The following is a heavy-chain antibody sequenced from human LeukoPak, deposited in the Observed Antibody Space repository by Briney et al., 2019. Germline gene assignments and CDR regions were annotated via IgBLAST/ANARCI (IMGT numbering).Heavy chain of an antibody. J-gene: IGHJ4*02. Sequence: GGSLRLSWAASGFTFYIYSMIWLPEAPGKGLEWVSSISSSSSYIYYADSVNGRFTISRDNAKNSLYLQMNSLRAEDTAVYYCARGGSGSYHFDYWGQGTLVTVSS. CDR3: ARGGSGSYHFDY. D-gene: IGHD1-26*01. CDR2: ISSSSSYI. V-gene: IGHV3-21*01. CDR1: GFTFYIYS.